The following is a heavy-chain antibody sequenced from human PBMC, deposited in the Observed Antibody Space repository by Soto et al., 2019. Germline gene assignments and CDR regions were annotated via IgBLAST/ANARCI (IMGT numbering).Heavy chain of an antibody. CDR2: ISYDGSNK. CDR3: ARERGLAAADY. CDR1: GFTFSSYA. V-gene: IGHV3-30-3*01. D-gene: IGHD6-13*01. J-gene: IGHJ4*02. Sequence: PGGSLRLSCAASGFTFSSYAMHWVRQAPGKGLEWVAVISYDGSNKYYADSVKGRFTISRDNSKNTLYLQMNSLRAEDTAVYYCARERGLAAADYWGQGTLVTVSS.